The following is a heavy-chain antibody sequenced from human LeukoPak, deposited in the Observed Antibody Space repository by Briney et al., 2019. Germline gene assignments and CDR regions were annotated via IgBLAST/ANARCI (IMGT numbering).Heavy chain of an antibody. J-gene: IGHJ3*02. CDR2: INPSGGST. CDR1: GYTFTSYY. CDR3: ARRLGGTAETDALDI. Sequence: ASVKVSCKASGYTFTSYYMHWVRQAPGQGLEWMGIINPSGGSTSYAQKFQGRVTMTRDMSTSTVYMELSSLRSEDTAVYYCARRLGGTAETDALDIWGQGTMVTVSS. D-gene: IGHD3-16*01. V-gene: IGHV1-46*01.